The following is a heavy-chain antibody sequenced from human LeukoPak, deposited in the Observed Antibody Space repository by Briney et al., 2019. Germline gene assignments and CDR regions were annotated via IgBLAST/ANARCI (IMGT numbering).Heavy chain of an antibody. Sequence: SETLSLTCTVSGYSISSGCYWGWIRQPPGKGLEWIGSIYHSGSTYYNPSLKSRVTISVDTSKNQFSLKLSSVTAADTAVYYCARAGSAAAGFWFDPWGQGTLVTVSS. J-gene: IGHJ5*02. CDR3: ARAGSAAAGFWFDP. CDR2: IYHSGST. D-gene: IGHD6-13*01. V-gene: IGHV4-38-2*02. CDR1: GYSISSGCY.